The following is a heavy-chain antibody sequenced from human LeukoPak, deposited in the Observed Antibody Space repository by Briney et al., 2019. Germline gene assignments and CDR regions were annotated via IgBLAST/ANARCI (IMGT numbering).Heavy chain of an antibody. CDR2: IRYDGSNK. CDR3: AKEGLVTRSYYYYYMDV. CDR1: GFTFSSYG. D-gene: IGHD2-15*01. J-gene: IGHJ6*03. Sequence: GGSLRLSCAASGFTFSSYGMHCVRQAPGKGLEGVAFIRYDGSNKYYADSVKGRFTISRDNSKNTLYLQMNSLRAEDTAVYYCAKEGLVTRSYYYYYMDVWGKGTTVTVSS. V-gene: IGHV3-30*02.